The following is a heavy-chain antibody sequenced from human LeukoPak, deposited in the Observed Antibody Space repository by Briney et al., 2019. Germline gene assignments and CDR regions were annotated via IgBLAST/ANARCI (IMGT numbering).Heavy chain of an antibody. CDR1: GFTFSSYS. J-gene: IGHJ2*01. D-gene: IGHD6-19*01. Sequence: GGSLRLSCAASGFTFSSYSMNWVRQAPGKGLEWVSVIYSGGSTYYADSVKGRFTISRDNSKNTLYLQMNSLRAEDTAVYYCARGEQWLKVWYFDLWGRGTLVTVSS. V-gene: IGHV3-66*01. CDR3: ARGEQWLKVWYFDL. CDR2: IYSGGST.